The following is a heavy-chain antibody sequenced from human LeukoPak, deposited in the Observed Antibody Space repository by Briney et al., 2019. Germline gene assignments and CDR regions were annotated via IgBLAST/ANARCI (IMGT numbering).Heavy chain of an antibody. V-gene: IGHV3-33*01. D-gene: IGHD2-2*01. CDR2: IWYYGSNK. CDR1: GFTYSSYG. J-gene: IGHJ5*02. Sequence: PAGRSLRLSCAASGFTYSSYGMHWVRQAPGKGLEWVAVIWYYGSNKYYADSVKGRFTISRDNSKNTLYLQMNSLRAEDTAVYYCARDSQVGEYQLPNEGWFDPWGQGTLVTVSS. CDR3: ARDSQVGEYQLPNEGWFDP.